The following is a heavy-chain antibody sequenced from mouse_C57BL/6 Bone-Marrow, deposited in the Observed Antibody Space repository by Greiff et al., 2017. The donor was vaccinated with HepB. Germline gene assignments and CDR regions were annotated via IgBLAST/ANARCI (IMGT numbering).Heavy chain of an antibody. V-gene: IGHV1-54*01. Sequence: QVQLQQSGAELVRPGTSVKVSCKASGYAFTNYLIEWVKQRPGQGLEWIGVINPGSGGTNYNEKFKGKATLTADKSSSTAYMQLSSLTSEDSAVYFCAREDYYGSSYGYWGQGTTLTVSS. CDR2: INPGSGGT. CDR3: AREDYYGSSYGY. D-gene: IGHD1-1*01. CDR1: GYAFTNYL. J-gene: IGHJ2*01.